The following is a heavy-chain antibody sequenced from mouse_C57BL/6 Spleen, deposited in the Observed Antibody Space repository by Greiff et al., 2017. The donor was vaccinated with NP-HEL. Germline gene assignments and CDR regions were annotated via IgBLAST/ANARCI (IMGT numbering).Heavy chain of an antibody. V-gene: IGHV1-50*01. Sequence: QVQLQQPGAELVKPGASVKLSCKASGYTFTSYWMQWVKQRPGQGLEWIGEIDPSDSYTNYNQKFKGKATLTVDTSSSTAYMQLSSLTSEDSAVYYCARSAYDGYFFFDYWGQGTTLTVSS. CDR2: IDPSDSYT. J-gene: IGHJ2*01. D-gene: IGHD2-3*01. CDR3: ARSAYDGYFFFDY. CDR1: GYTFTSYW.